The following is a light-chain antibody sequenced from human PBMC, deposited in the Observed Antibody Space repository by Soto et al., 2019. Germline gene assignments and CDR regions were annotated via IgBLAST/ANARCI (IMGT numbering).Light chain of an antibody. CDR2: DVT. CDR1: SSDVGGYNS. Sequence: QSVLTQPRSVSGSPGQSVTISCTGTSSDVGGYNSVSWFQQYPGKAPRLMIYDVTKRPSGVPDRFSGSKSGNTASLTISGLQAEDEADFYCCSYAGGYTHVFGTGTKVTVL. CDR3: CSYAGGYTHV. J-gene: IGLJ1*01. V-gene: IGLV2-11*01.